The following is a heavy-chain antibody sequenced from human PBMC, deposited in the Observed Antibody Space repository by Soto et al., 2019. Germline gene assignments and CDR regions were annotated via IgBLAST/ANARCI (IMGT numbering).Heavy chain of an antibody. CDR1: GYTFSDHD. V-gene: IGHV1-8*01. J-gene: IGHJ4*02. CDR2: MNPNSGDT. CDR3: ARVGGNWNADYFDY. D-gene: IGHD1-1*01. Sequence: QVQLVQSGAEVKKPGASVKVSCKASGYTFSDHDINWVRQASGQGPEWLGWMNPNSGDTGYAQNFKGRVTMTRDTSKRTAYMELSSLRSEDTAVYYCARVGGNWNADYFDYWGQGTLVTVSS.